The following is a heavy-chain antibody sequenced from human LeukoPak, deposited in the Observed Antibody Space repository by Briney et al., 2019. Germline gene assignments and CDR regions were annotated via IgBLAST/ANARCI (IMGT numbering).Heavy chain of an antibody. J-gene: IGHJ5*02. D-gene: IGHD1-26*01. Sequence: SETLSLTFTFSGDSITCYYWSWIRQPPGKGLEGIGDIYYSGNTNYNPSLKSRVTISIDTSKNQFSLNLRSVTTADTAVYYCARDQIVVAGNWFDPWGQGTLVTVSS. V-gene: IGHV4-59*01. CDR3: ARDQIVVAGNWFDP. CDR2: IYYSGNT. CDR1: GDSITCYY.